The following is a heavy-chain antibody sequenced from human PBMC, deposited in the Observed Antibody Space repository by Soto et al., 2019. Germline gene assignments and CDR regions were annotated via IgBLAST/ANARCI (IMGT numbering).Heavy chain of an antibody. CDR3: AKKVTTYAVDPAAH. CDR1: GFTFSNYG. D-gene: IGHD3-3*01. CDR2: MIASGNEA. Sequence: PGGSLRLSCPTSGFTFSNYGMSWVRQAPGKGLDWVSSMIASGNEAYYSGSVKGRFTISRYNSMNRLYLQMNSLRAEXPGAYFCAKKVTTYAVDPAAHGGQGTRVPVSS. J-gene: IGHJ4*02. V-gene: IGHV3-23*01.